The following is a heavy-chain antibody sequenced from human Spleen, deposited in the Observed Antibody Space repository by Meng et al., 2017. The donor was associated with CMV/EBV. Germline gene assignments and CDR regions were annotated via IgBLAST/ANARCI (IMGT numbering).Heavy chain of an antibody. J-gene: IGHJ4*02. CDR2: INDSGTT. CDR3: ARAGSYYYDSSGYYAY. D-gene: IGHD3-22*01. V-gene: IGHV4-34*01. Sequence: SETLSLTCAVYGGSFSGYFWSWIRQSPGKWLEWIGEINDSGTTNYNPSLKSRVTMSVDTSKNQFSLKLSSVTAADTAVYYCARAGSYYYDSSGYYAYWGQGALVTVSS. CDR1: GGSFSGYF.